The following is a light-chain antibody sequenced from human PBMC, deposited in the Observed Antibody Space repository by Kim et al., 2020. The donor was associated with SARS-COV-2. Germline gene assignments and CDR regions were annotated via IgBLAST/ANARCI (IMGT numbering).Light chain of an antibody. CDR1: QSVSSSY. V-gene: IGKV3-20*01. J-gene: IGKJ4*01. Sequence: EIVLTQSPGTLSLSPGERATLSCRASQSVSSSYLAWYQQKPGQAPRLLIYGASSRATGIPERFSGSGSGTDFTLTISRLEPEDFAVYYCQQYDISPLTFGGGTKLEIK. CDR3: QQYDISPLT. CDR2: GAS.